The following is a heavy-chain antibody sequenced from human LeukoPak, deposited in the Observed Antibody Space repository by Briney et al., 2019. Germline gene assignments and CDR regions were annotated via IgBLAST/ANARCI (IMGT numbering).Heavy chain of an antibody. CDR3: AKSQRNDQQVVQRIDY. V-gene: IGHV3-23*01. Sequence: GGTLRLSCTASRFTFSTDAMSWVRQAPGQGLESFSSISGSGDDTYYTGSVKGRFTISRDNSKNALYLQMSSLRAEDTAVYYCAKSQRNDQQVVQRIDYWGQGTLVTVSS. CDR1: RFTFSTDA. CDR2: ISGSGDDT. J-gene: IGHJ4*02. D-gene: IGHD2-2*01.